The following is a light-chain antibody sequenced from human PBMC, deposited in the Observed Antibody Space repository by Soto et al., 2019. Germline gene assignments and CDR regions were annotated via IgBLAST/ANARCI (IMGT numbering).Light chain of an antibody. CDR1: QSVSSN. V-gene: IGKV3-15*01. J-gene: IGKJ1*01. CDR3: QQYSDSPPT. Sequence: EIVMTPSPVTLSVSPVERATLSCRASQSVSSNLAWYQQKPGQAPSLLIYGAFTRATGIPARFSGTGSGTEFTLTIDRLEPEDFAMYYCQQYSDSPPTFGQGTKVDIK. CDR2: GAF.